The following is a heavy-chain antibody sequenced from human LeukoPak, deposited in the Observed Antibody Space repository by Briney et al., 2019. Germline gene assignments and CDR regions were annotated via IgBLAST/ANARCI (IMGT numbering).Heavy chain of an antibody. Sequence: GGSLRLSCAAPGFTFSSYWMHWVRQAPGKGLVWVSRINSDGSSTSYADSVKGRFTISRDNAKNTLYLQMNSLGAEDTAVYYCARDNTVTDFDYWGQGTLVTVSS. CDR1: GFTFSSYW. CDR2: INSDGSST. D-gene: IGHD4-17*01. J-gene: IGHJ4*02. CDR3: ARDNTVTDFDY. V-gene: IGHV3-74*01.